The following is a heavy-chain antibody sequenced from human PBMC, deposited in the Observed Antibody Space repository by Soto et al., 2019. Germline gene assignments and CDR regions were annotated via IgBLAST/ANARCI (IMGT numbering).Heavy chain of an antibody. Sequence: ASVKVSCKASGGTFSSYAISWVRQAPGQGLEWMGGIIPIFGTANYAQKFQGRVTITADESTSTAYMELSSLRSEDTAVYYCARTYCGGDCYPYYFDYWGQGTLVTVSS. J-gene: IGHJ4*02. CDR1: GGTFSSYA. D-gene: IGHD2-21*02. CDR2: IIPIFGTA. CDR3: ARTYCGGDCYPYYFDY. V-gene: IGHV1-69*13.